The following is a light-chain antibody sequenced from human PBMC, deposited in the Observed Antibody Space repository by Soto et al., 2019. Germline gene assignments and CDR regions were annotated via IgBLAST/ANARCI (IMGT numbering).Light chain of an antibody. CDR1: TSDIRNYNY. Sequence: QSVLTQPASVSGSPGQSITISCTGTTSDIRNYNYVSWYQQQPGKAPTLMMYEVSNRPSGVSNRFSGSKSGNTASLTISGLQSEDEADYYCSSYTSSSPGVFGGGTQLTVL. CDR3: SSYTSSSPGV. J-gene: IGLJ2*01. CDR2: EVS. V-gene: IGLV2-14*01.